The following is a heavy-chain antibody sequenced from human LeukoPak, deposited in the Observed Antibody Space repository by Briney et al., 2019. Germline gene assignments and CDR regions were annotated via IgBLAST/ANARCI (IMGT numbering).Heavy chain of an antibody. D-gene: IGHD3-10*01. Sequence: AGGSLRLSCAASGFTFDDHGMSWVRQAPGKGLEWVAGINWNGGSTGYADSVKGRFTISRDNAKNSLYLQMNSLRAEDTAVYYCARDYYGSGSYKNWGQGTLVTVSS. CDR1: GFTFDDHG. CDR2: INWNGGST. CDR3: ARDYYGSGSYKN. V-gene: IGHV3-20*04. J-gene: IGHJ4*02.